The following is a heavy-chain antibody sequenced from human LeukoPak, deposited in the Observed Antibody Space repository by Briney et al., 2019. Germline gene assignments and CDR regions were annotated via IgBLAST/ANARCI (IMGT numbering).Heavy chain of an antibody. Sequence: SETLSLTCTVSSGSISTSNYYWGWVRQPPGKALEWIGNIFYSGSTYYSPSLKSRVTISLDTSRNQFSLKLNSVTAADTAVYYRARHVVYYDILTGYYIGGTRYFDYWGQGTLVTVSS. CDR2: IFYSGST. CDR3: ARHVVYYDILTGYYIGGTRYFDY. D-gene: IGHD3-9*01. J-gene: IGHJ4*02. CDR1: SGSISTSNYY. V-gene: IGHV4-39*01.